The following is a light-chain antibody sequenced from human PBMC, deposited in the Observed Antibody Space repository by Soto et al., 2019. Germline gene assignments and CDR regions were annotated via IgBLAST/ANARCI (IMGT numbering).Light chain of an antibody. V-gene: IGKV3-20*01. CDR1: QSVSSSY. Sequence: EVVLTQSPGTLSLSPGERATLSCRASQSVSSSYLAWYQQKPGQAPRLLIYGTSSRATGIADRFSGSGSGTDFTLTISRLEPEDFAVYYCQQYSNSPPMYTFGQGTKLEIK. CDR3: QQYSNSPPMYT. CDR2: GTS. J-gene: IGKJ2*01.